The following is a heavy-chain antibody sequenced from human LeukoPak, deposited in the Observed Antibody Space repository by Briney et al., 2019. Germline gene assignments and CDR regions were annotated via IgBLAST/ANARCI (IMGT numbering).Heavy chain of an antibody. Sequence: GGSLRLSCAASGFTFSSYGMHWVRQAPGKGLEWVAVIWYDGSNKYYADSVKGRFTISRDNSKNTLYLQMNSLRAEDTAVYYCARGEVLLWFGELSSSPVDYWGQGTLVTVSS. V-gene: IGHV3-33*01. D-gene: IGHD3-10*01. CDR1: GFTFSSYG. J-gene: IGHJ4*02. CDR3: ARGEVLLWFGELSSSPVDY. CDR2: IWYDGSNK.